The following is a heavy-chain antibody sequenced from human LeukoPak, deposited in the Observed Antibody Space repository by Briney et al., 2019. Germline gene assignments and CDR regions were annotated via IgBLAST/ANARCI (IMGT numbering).Heavy chain of an antibody. CDR2: ITSSGSTT. Sequence: KPGGSLRLSCIASGFTFSDYAMTWIRQAPGKGLEWVSYITSSGSTTFYADSVKGRFTISRDNAENSLYLQMNSLRAEDTALYYCVRDAYCSSTSCFDYWGQGTLVTVSS. CDR3: VRDAYCSSTSCFDY. CDR1: GFTFSDYA. D-gene: IGHD2-2*01. V-gene: IGHV3-11*04. J-gene: IGHJ4*02.